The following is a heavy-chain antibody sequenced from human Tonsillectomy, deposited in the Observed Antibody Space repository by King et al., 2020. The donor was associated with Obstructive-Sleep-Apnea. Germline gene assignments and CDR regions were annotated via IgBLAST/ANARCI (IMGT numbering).Heavy chain of an antibody. CDR1: GGSISSYY. CDR2: IYYTGST. CDR3: ARSITRTWYSVDY. Sequence: QLQESGPGLVKPSETLSLTCTVSGGSISSYYWSWIRQPPGKGLEWIGYIYYTGSTNCNPSLKSRATISVDTSKNQFSLKLTSVTAADTAVYYCARSITRTWYSVDYWGEGTLVTVSS. V-gene: IGHV4-59*01. D-gene: IGHD3-10*01. J-gene: IGHJ4*02.